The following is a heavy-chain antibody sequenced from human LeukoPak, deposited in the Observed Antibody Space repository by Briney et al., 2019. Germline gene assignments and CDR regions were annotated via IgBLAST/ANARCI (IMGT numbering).Heavy chain of an antibody. CDR3: TRGYDSSGYYGRRIYYYGMDV. Sequence: GSLRLSCTASGFTFDDYVMGWVRQAPGKALEWVGFIRSKAYGGTTEYAASVKGRFTISRDDSKSIAYLQMNSLKTEDTALYYCTRGYDSSGYYGRRIYYYGMDVWGQGTTVTVSS. V-gene: IGHV3-49*04. CDR1: GFTFDDYV. J-gene: IGHJ6*02. D-gene: IGHD3-22*01. CDR2: IRSKAYGGTT.